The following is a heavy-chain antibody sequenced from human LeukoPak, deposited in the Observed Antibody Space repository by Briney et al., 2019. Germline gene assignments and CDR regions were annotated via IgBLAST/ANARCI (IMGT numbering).Heavy chain of an antibody. CDR3: ARRPRGSAHDFWSGYPEYYFDY. V-gene: IGHV4-59*08. CDR1: GGSISSYY. CDR2: IYYSGST. Sequence: SETLSLTCTVSGGSISSYYWSWIRQPPGKGLEWIGCIYYSGSTNYNPSLKSRVTISVDTSKNQFSLKLSSVTAADTAVYYCARRPRGSAHDFWSGYPEYYFDYWGQGTLVTVSS. J-gene: IGHJ4*02. D-gene: IGHD3-3*01.